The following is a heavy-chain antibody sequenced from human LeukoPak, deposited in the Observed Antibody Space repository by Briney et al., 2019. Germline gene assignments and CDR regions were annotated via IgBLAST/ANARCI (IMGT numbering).Heavy chain of an antibody. CDR3: ARVGYGSGTRSDY. Sequence: PSETLSLTCTVSGGSISSSSYYWGWIRQPPGKGLEWIGSIYYSGSTYYNPSLKSRVTISVDTSKNQFSLKLSSVTAADTAVYYCARVGYGSGTRSDYWGQGTLVTVSS. V-gene: IGHV4-39*07. CDR2: IYYSGST. CDR1: GGSISSSSYY. D-gene: IGHD3-10*01. J-gene: IGHJ4*02.